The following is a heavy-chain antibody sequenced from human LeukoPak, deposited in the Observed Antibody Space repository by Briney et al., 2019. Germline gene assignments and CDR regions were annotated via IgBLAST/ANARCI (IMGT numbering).Heavy chain of an antibody. CDR2: IYPGDSDT. J-gene: IGHJ4*02. V-gene: IGHV5-51*01. CDR3: ARRGYSGYDYGLFDY. Sequence: GESLKISCKGSGYSFTSYWIGWVRQMPGKGLEWMGIIYPGDSDTRYSPSFQGQVTISADKSISTAYLHWSSLKASDTAMYYCARRGYSGYDYGLFDYWGQGTLVTVSS. CDR1: GYSFTSYW. D-gene: IGHD5-12*01.